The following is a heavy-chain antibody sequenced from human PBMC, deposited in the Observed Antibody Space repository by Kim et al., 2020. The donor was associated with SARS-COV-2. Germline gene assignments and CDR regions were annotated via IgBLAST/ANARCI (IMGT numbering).Heavy chain of an antibody. CDR2: IYYSGST. CDR3: AREVRFGGTNWFDP. CDR1: GGSISSYY. Sequence: SETLSLTCTVSGGSISSYYWSWIRQPPGKGLEWIGYIYYSGSTHYNPSLKSRVTISVDTSKNQFSLKLSSVTAADTAVYYCAREVRFGGTNWFDPWGQGTLGTVSS. D-gene: IGHD3-3*01. V-gene: IGHV4-59*13. J-gene: IGHJ5*02.